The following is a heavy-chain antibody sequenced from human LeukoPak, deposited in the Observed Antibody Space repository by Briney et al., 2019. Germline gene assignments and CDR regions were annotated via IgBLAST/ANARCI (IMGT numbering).Heavy chain of an antibody. CDR1: GGSINTYY. J-gene: IGHJ6*03. Sequence: PSETLSLTCTVSGGSINTYYWSWIRQPPGKGLKWIGYIFYTGSTNYKPSLKSRVTISVDTSKNEFSLKLSSVTAADTAVYYCARHESGYYMDVWGKGTTVTVSS. CDR2: IFYTGST. CDR3: ARHESGYYMDV. V-gene: IGHV4-59*01.